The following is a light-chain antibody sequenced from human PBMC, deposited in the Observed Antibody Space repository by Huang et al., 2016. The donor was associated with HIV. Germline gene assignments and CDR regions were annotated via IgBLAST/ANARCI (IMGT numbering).Light chain of an antibody. CDR3: QQYYTSPQT. Sequence: DIVMTQSPDSLVVSLGEAATLTCRSSQIVLSSATNKTYLAWFQQKSGQSPKLLIFCASPREAGVPDRFSASGSGTHFTLTINNVKTEDVAIYYCQQYYTSPQTFGPGTRVEI. J-gene: IGKJ1*01. V-gene: IGKV4-1*01. CDR1: QIVLSSATNKTY. CDR2: CAS.